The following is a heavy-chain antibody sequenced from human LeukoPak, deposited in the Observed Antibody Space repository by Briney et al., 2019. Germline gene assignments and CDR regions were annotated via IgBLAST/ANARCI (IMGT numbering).Heavy chain of an antibody. CDR3: ARASYSYDISGWVPFDY. D-gene: IGHD3-22*01. Sequence: SETLSLTCAVYGGSFSGYYWSWIRQPPGKGLEWIGEINHSGSTNYNPSLKSRVTISVDTSKNQFSLRLSSVTAADTAVYYCARASYSYDISGWVPFDYWGQGTLVTVSS. CDR2: INHSGST. V-gene: IGHV4-34*01. J-gene: IGHJ4*02. CDR1: GGSFSGYY.